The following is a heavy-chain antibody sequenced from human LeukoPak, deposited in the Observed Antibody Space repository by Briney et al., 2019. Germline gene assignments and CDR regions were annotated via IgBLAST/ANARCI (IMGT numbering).Heavy chain of an antibody. V-gene: IGHV3-23*01. J-gene: IGHJ4*02. CDR2: ITNDNGDT. CDR1: GFTFSSHA. D-gene: IGHD2/OR15-2a*01. CDR3: AREGISRKMDLDY. Sequence: GGSLRLSCAASGFTFSSHAMSWVHQAPEKGLEWVSSITNDNGDTFYADSVKGRFTISRDDSKNTLYLQMNSLRAEDTAVYYCAREGISRKMDLDYWGQGTLVTVSS.